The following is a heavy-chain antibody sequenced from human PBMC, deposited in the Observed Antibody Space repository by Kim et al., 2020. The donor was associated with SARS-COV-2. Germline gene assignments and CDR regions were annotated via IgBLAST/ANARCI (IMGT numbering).Heavy chain of an antibody. CDR2: INRGGST. CDR1: GFTFSSYY. V-gene: IGHV3-66*01. D-gene: IGHD3-3*02. J-gene: IGHJ4*01. Sequence: GGSLRLSCAASGFTFSSYYMSWVRQAPGKGLEWVSVINRGGSTYYSASSVKRFFTFSSDSTNTPLYLLINLLTADAAAVYYSTKFSTLLFAAPFTYYFD. CDR3: TKFSTLLFAAPFTYYFD.